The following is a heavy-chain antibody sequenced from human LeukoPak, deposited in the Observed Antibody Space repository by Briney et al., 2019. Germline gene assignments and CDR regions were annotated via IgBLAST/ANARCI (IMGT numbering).Heavy chain of an antibody. Sequence: SQTLSLTCAISGDSVSSNSAAWNWIRQSPSRGLEWLGRTYYRSKWYNEYAASVKSRITINPDTSKNQFSLQLNSVTPEDTAVYYCVRGEWKLLSHYWYLDFWGRGTLVTVSS. D-gene: IGHD1-26*01. CDR2: TYYRSKWYN. CDR3: VRGEWKLLSHYWYLDF. J-gene: IGHJ2*01. CDR1: GDSVSSNSAA. V-gene: IGHV6-1*01.